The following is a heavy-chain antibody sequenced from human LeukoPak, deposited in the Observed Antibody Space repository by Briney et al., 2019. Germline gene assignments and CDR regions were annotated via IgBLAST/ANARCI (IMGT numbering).Heavy chain of an antibody. CDR1: GGSISSYY. CDR3: ARTDGSFSGAFDI. D-gene: IGHD3-10*01. CDR2: IYYSGST. J-gene: IGHJ3*02. Sequence: SETLSLTCTVSGGSISSYYWSWIRQPPGKGLEWIGYIYYSGSTNYNPSLKSRVTISVDTSKNQFSLKLSSVTVADTAVYYCARTDGSFSGAFDIWGQGTMVTVSS. V-gene: IGHV4-59*12.